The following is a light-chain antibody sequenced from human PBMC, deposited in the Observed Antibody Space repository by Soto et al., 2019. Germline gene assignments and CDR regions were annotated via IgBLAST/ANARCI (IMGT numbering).Light chain of an antibody. CDR1: SSDVGGYNC. CDR2: DVN. Sequence: QSVLTQPRSVSGSPGQSVSISCTGTSSDVGGYNCVSWYQQHPGKAPKVMIYDVNKRPSGVPDRFSGSKSGNTASLTISGLQSEDEADYCCCSYAGRYTYVFGTGTKVTVL. J-gene: IGLJ1*01. V-gene: IGLV2-11*01. CDR3: CSYAGRYTYV.